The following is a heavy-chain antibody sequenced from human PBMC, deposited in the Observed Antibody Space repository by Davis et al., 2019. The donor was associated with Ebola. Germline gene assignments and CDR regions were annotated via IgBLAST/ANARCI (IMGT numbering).Heavy chain of an antibody. Sequence: PSETLSLTCTVSGGSISTSRYYWGWIRQPPGKGLEWIGSIYYSGSTYYNPSLKRRVTMSVDTSNNQFSLSLGSVTAADTAVYYCARLDGVVRGANHYYYGMDVWGQGTTVTVSS. CDR2: IYYSGST. CDR3: ARLDGVVRGANHYYYGMDV. CDR1: GGSISTSRYY. J-gene: IGHJ6*02. D-gene: IGHD3-10*01. V-gene: IGHV4-39*01.